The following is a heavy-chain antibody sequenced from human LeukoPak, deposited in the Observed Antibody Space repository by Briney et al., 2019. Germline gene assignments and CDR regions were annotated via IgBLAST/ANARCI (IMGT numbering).Heavy chain of an antibody. CDR3: AKGYSSGWYPPDY. J-gene: IGHJ4*02. CDR2: ISGSGGST. Sequence: GSLRLSCAASGFTFSSYAMSWVRQAPGKGLEWVSAISGSGGSTYYADSVKGRFTISRDNSKNTLYLQMNSLRAEDTAVYCCAKGYSSGWYPPDYWGQGTLVTVSS. CDR1: GFTFSSYA. D-gene: IGHD6-19*01. V-gene: IGHV3-23*01.